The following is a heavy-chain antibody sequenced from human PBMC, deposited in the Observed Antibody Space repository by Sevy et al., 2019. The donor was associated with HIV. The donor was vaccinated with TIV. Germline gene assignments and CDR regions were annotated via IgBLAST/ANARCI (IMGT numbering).Heavy chain of an antibody. CDR1: GIIFTTSG. CDR3: ARRYFDL. J-gene: IGHJ4*02. CDR2: ISYDGRNK. V-gene: IGHV3-30*03. Sequence: GGSLRLSCAVSGIIFTTSGMHWVRQAPGKGLEWVAVISYDGRNKFYGDSVKGRFTISRDNAKESLFLQMTNLRVEDTAIYYCARRYFDLWGQGTLVTVSS.